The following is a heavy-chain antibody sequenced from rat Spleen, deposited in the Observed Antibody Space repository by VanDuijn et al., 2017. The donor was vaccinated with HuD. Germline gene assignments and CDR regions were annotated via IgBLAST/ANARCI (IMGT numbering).Heavy chain of an antibody. Sequence: VSGFSLTSYHVSWVRQSPGKSLVWMGTIWAGGGINYNSAVQSRLSISRDTSKSQVFLKMNSLQTDDTGTYYCTRDGTTGIFAYVMDAWGQGASVTVSS. CDR2: IWAGGGI. D-gene: IGHD1-9*01. CDR1: GFSLTSYH. CDR3: TRDGTTGIFAYVMDA. J-gene: IGHJ4*01. V-gene: IGHV2-72*01.